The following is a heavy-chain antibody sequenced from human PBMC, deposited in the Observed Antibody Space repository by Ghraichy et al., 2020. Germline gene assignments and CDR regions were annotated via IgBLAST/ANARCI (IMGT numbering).Heavy chain of an antibody. Sequence: ASVKVSCKASGYTFTSYGISWVRQAPGQGLEWMGWISAYNGNTNYAQKLQGRVTMTTDTSTSTAYMELRSLRSDDTAVYYCARDTRYNWNYLYYYGMDVWGQGTTVTVSS. J-gene: IGHJ6*02. CDR2: ISAYNGNT. CDR1: GYTFTSYG. V-gene: IGHV1-18*01. D-gene: IGHD1-7*01. CDR3: ARDTRYNWNYLYYYGMDV.